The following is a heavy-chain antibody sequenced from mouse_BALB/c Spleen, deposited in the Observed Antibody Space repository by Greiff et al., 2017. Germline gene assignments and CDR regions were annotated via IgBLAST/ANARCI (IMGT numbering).Heavy chain of an antibody. CDR3: AVITTNAMDY. CDR2: ISDGGSYT. J-gene: IGHJ4*01. D-gene: IGHD2-4*01. Sequence: EVKVVESGGGLVKPGGSLKLSCAASGFTFSDYYMYWVRQTPEKRLEWVATISDGGSYTYYPDSVKGRFTISRDNAKNNLYLQMSSLKSEDTAMYYCAVITTNAMDYWGQGTSVTVSS. V-gene: IGHV5-4*02. CDR1: GFTFSDYY.